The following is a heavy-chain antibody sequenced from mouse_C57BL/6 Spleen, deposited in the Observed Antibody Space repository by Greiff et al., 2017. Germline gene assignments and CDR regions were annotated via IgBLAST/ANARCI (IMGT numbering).Heavy chain of an antibody. CDR1: GYAFTNYL. Sequence: QVQLQQSGAELVRPGTSVRVSCKASGYAFTNYLIAWVKQRPGQGLEWIGVINPGSGGTNYNEKFKGKATLTADKSSSTAYMQLSSLTSEDAAVYCCGRAGYGYARFAYWGQGTLVTVSA. J-gene: IGHJ3*01. D-gene: IGHD2-2*01. CDR2: INPGSGGT. V-gene: IGHV1-54*01. CDR3: GRAGYGYARFAY.